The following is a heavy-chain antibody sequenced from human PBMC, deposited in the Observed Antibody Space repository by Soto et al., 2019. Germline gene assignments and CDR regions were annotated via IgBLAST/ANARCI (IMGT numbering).Heavy chain of an antibody. V-gene: IGHV1-18*04. CDR3: VLGGLETGYYRDMDY. CDR1: GYTVKNYG. Sequence: QDHLVQSGAEVKKPGASAKVSCKAAGYTVKNYGIIWVRQAAGRGLEWVAWIRAYNGDTSYAQHFQVRVTVTNETLTNTDYMEIRSLRPDDTAVYFCVLGGLETGYYRDMDYGGQVTLVSVSS. CDR2: IRAYNGDT. J-gene: IGHJ4*02. D-gene: IGHD3-9*01.